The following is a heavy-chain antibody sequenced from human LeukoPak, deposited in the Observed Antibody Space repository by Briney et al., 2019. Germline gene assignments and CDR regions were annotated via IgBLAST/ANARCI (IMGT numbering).Heavy chain of an antibody. D-gene: IGHD2-2*01. CDR2: ISASGGTT. CDR1: GFTFSAYA. J-gene: IGHJ5*02. V-gene: IGHV3-23*01. Sequence: PGGSLRLSCAASGFTFSAYAMSWVRQAPGKGLEWVSAISASGGTTYYADSVKGRFTISRDNSKNTLYLQMNSLSAEDTAIYYCAKSTREYCSSTSCPNWFDPWGQGTLVTVSS. CDR3: AKSTREYCSSTSCPNWFDP.